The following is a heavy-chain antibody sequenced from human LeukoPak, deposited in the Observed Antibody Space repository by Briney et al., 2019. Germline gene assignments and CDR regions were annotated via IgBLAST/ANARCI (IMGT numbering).Heavy chain of an antibody. Sequence: GGSLRLSCAASGFTFSDYYMSWIRHAPGKGLEWGSYISSTSSTIYYTDSVKGRFTISRDNAKNSLYLQMNSLRAEDTAVYYCASSSGTHRRYFDYWGQGTLVTVSS. CDR3: ASSSGTHRRYFDY. J-gene: IGHJ4*02. V-gene: IGHV3-11*01. CDR2: ISSTSSTI. CDR1: GFTFSDYY. D-gene: IGHD3-10*01.